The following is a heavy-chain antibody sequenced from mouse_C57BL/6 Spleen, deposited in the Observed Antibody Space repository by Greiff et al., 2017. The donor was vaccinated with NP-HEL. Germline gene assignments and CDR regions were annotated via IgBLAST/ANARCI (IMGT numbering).Heavy chain of an antibody. CDR2: INPNYGTT. V-gene: IGHV1-39*01. D-gene: IGHD1-1*01. J-gene: IGHJ1*03. CDR3: ARPSTYYYGSSHWYFDV. CDR1: GYSFTDYN. Sequence: VQLQQSGPELVKPGASVKISCKASGYSFTDYNMNWVKQSNGKSLEWIGVINPNYGTTSYIQKFKGKATLTVDKSSSTAYMQRNSLTSADSAVDYCARPSTYYYGSSHWYFDVWGTGTTVTVAS.